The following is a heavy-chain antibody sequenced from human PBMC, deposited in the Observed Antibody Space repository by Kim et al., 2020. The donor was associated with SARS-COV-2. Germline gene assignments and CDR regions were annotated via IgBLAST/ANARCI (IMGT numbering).Heavy chain of an antibody. D-gene: IGHD4-17*01. V-gene: IGHV4-39*01. CDR2: IYYSGST. CDR1: GGSISSSSYY. Sequence: SETLSLTCTVSGGSISSSSYYWGWIRQPPGKGLEWIGSIYYSGSTYYNPSLKSRVTISVDTSKNQFSLKLSSVTAADTAVYYCARRLLRWRAFDIWGQGTMVTVSS. CDR3: ARRLLRWRAFDI. J-gene: IGHJ3*02.